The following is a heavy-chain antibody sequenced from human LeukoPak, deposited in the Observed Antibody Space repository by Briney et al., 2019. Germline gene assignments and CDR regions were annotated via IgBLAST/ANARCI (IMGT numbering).Heavy chain of an antibody. D-gene: IGHD3-22*01. V-gene: IGHV4-61*02. Sequence: SETLSLTCTVSGGSISSGSYYWSWIRQPAGKGLEWIGRIYTSGSTNYNPSLKSRVTMSVDTSKNQFSLKLSSVTAADTAVYYCARDRFKGYDSSGALDAFDIWGQGTMVTVSS. J-gene: IGHJ3*02. CDR1: GGSISSGSYY. CDR2: IYTSGST. CDR3: ARDRFKGYDSSGALDAFDI.